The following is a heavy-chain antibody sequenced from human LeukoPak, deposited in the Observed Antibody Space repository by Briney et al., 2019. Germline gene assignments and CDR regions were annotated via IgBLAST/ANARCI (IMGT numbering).Heavy chain of an antibody. V-gene: IGHV1-2*02. J-gene: IGHJ4*02. CDR1: GYTFTGYY. CDR2: INPNSGGT. CDR3: ARVATRFGIAAY. Sequence: ASVKVFCKASGYTFTGYYVHWVRQAPGQGLEWMGWINPNSGGTNYAQKFQGRVTMTRDTSISTAYMELSRLISDDTAVYYCARVATRFGIAAYWGQGTLVTVSS. D-gene: IGHD3-10*01.